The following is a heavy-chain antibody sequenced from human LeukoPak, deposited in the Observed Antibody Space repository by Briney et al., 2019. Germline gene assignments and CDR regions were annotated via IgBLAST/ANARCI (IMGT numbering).Heavy chain of an antibody. CDR1: GFTFSSYA. CDR3: AKDLTGYDILTGYSPY. Sequence: GGSLRLSCAASGFTFSSYAMSWVRQAPGKGLEWVSGLSGSGGSTYYADSVKGRFTISRDNSKNTLYLQMNSLRAEDTAVYYCAKDLTGYDILTGYSPYWGQGTLVTVFS. J-gene: IGHJ4*02. D-gene: IGHD3-9*01. CDR2: LSGSGGST. V-gene: IGHV3-23*01.